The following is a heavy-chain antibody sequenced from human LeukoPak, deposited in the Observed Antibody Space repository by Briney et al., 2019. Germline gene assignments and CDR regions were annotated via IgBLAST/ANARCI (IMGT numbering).Heavy chain of an antibody. CDR1: GFTFSSYA. D-gene: IGHD5-18*01. CDR3: AKGTDTAMVNIGC. V-gene: IGHV3-23*01. CDR2: ISGSGGST. Sequence: GGSLRLSCAASGFTFSSYAMSWVRQAPGKGLEWVSAISGSGGSTYYADSVKGRFTISRDNSKNTLYLQMNSPGAEDTAVYYCAKGTDTAMVNIGCWGQGTLVTVSS. J-gene: IGHJ4*02.